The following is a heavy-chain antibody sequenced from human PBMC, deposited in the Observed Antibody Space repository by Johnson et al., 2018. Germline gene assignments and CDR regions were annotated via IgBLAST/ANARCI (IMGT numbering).Heavy chain of an antibody. CDR2: IAYGGSNK. CDR3: ARHKEPGTHPAEYFQH. CDR1: GFTFSSYG. J-gene: IGHJ1*01. Sequence: QVQLVESGGGVVQPGRSXRLSCAASGFTFSSYGMHWVRQAPGKGLEWVAVIAYGGSNKYYADSVKGRFTISRDNSKNSLYLHRKDLRAEDTAVYYCARHKEPGTHPAEYFQHWGQGTLVTVSS. D-gene: IGHD6-13*01. V-gene: IGHV3-30*03.